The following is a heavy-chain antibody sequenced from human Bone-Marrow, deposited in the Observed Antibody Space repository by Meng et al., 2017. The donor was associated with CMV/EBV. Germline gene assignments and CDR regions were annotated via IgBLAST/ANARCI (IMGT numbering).Heavy chain of an antibody. D-gene: IGHD2-15*01. CDR1: GFTFSSYE. CDR3: ARGGGRGASVGGMDV. CDR2: ISSSGSTI. Sequence: GGSLRLSWPASGFTFSSYEMNWVRQAPGKGLEWVSYISSSGSTIYYADSVKGRFTISRDNAKNSLYLQMNSLRAADTAVYYCARGGGRGASVGGMDVWGQGTTVTVSS. V-gene: IGHV3-48*03. J-gene: IGHJ6*02.